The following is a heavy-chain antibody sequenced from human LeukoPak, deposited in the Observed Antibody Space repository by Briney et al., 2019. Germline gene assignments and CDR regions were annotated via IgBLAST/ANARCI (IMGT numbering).Heavy chain of an antibody. CDR2: MSYSGRT. J-gene: IGHJ6*03. CDR1: GDSISSSY. CDR3: ARVAHCLNDVCHPTDVQYHYMDV. V-gene: IGHV4-59*01. D-gene: IGHD2-8*01. Sequence: SETLSLTCTVSGDSISSSYWSWIRQPPGKGLEWIGYMSYSGRTNYNPSLKSRVTISVDTSKNKVSLKMSSVTAADTAVYYCARVAHCLNDVCHPTDVQYHYMDVWGKGTTVTVSS.